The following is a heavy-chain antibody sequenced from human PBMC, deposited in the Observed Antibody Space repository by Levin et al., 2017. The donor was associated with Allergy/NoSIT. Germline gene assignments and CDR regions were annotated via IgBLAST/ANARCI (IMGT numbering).Heavy chain of an antibody. CDR2: ISYDGSNK. D-gene: IGHD2-21*01. J-gene: IGHJ6*02. CDR1: GFTFSSYA. CDR3: ARDGDYGMDV. Sequence: GGSLRLSCAASGFTFSSYAMHWVRQAPGKGLEWVAVISYDGSNKYYADSAKGRFTISRDNSKNTLYLQMNSLRAEDTAVYYCARDGDYGMDVWGQGTTVTVSS. V-gene: IGHV3-30*04.